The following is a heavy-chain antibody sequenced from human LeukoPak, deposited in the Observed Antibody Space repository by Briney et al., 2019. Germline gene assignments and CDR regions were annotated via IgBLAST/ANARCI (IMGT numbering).Heavy chain of an antibody. D-gene: IGHD3-22*01. J-gene: IGHJ4*02. CDR2: IIPIFGTA. V-gene: IGHV1-69*13. Sequence: SVKVSCKASGGTFSSYAISWVRQAPGQGLEWMGGIIPIFGTANYAQKFQGRVTITADESTSTAYMELSSLRSEDTAVYYCARGRYYDSSGYYSADYFDYWGQGTLVTVSS. CDR3: ARGRYYDSSGYYSADYFDY. CDR1: GGTFSSYA.